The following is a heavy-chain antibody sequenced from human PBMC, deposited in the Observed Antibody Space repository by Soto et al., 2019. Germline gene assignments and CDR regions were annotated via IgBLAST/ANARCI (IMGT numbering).Heavy chain of an antibody. D-gene: IGHD2-15*01. CDR3: ARQSSDTYSDYFDP. J-gene: IGHJ5*02. CDR1: GYTFTDYW. V-gene: IGHV5-51*01. CDR2: IYPDDSDV. Sequence: EVQLVQSGAEVRKPGESLKISCMGSGYTFTDYWIGWVRQMPGKGLEWMGIIYPDDSDVRYSPSFQGQVTMSVDKSSNTAYLQWTSLKASDTALYYGARQSSDTYSDYFDPWGQGTLVTVSS.